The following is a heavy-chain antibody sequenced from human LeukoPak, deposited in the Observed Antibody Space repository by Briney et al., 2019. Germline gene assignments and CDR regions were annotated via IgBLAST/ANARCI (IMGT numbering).Heavy chain of an antibody. D-gene: IGHD6-6*01. Sequence: GGSLRLSCAASGFTVSNNYMSWVRQAPGKGLEWGSLIYSGGGTYYADSVKGRFTISRDSSKNTLFLQLNSRRAEDTAVYYCATRSIAAPNWGQGTLVTVSS. CDR1: GFTVSNNY. CDR3: ATRSIAAPN. CDR2: IYSGGGT. J-gene: IGHJ4*02. V-gene: IGHV3-66*01.